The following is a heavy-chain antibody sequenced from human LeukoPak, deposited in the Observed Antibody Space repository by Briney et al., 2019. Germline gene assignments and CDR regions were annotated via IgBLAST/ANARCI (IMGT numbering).Heavy chain of an antibody. CDR3: ARRARDWYSPIEY. CDR2: THASGSF. J-gene: IGHJ4*02. V-gene: IGHV4-61*02. CDR1: GDSISSDAYY. Sequence: SETLSLTCTVAGDSISSDAYYWSWIRQPAGKGLQWIGRTHASGSFMYNPSLKSRLTISIDTSKKQFSLKLSSVTDADTVVYYCARRARDWYSPIEYWGPGTLVTVSS. D-gene: IGHD2-21*02.